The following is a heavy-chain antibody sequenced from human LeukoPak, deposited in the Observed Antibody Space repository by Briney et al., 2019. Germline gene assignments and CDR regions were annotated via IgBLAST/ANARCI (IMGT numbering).Heavy chain of an antibody. D-gene: IGHD4-11*01. CDR1: GFTFSSYW. J-gene: IGHJ4*02. V-gene: IGHV3-74*01. Sequence: GGSLRLPCAASGFTFSSYWMHWVPQAPGKGPVWISHISSGDGTIGYADSVKGRFTISRDNAKNTLYLQMNSLGVEDTAVYYCTRTTGRRCFDCWGQGTQVTVSS. CDR2: ISSGDGTI. CDR3: TRTTGRRCFDC.